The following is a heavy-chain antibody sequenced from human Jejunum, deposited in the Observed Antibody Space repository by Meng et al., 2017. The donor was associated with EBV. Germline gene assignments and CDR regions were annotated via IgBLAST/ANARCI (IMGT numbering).Heavy chain of an antibody. J-gene: IGHJ4*02. D-gene: IGHD2-21*02. V-gene: IGHV4-4*02. Sequence: QLQLQVPGPGLVKPSGTLSLTCAVLGDSIDSRNWWSWVRQSPERGLGWIGEIYYSGSTNYNPSLKSRVTILVDRSENHFSLHLSSVTAADTAVYYCVRGGDYCLVYWGQGTLVTVSS. CDR3: VRGGDYCLVY. CDR1: GDSIDSRNW. CDR2: IYYSGST.